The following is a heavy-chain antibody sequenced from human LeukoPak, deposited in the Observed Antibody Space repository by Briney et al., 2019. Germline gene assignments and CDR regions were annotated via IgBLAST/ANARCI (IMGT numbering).Heavy chain of an antibody. D-gene: IGHD3-3*01. CDR3: ARVSLVTYYDFWSGYYGGDKYYFDY. CDR2: ISTYNGNT. V-gene: IGHV1-18*01. Sequence: ASVKVSCRSSGYTFTTYGITWVRQAPGQGLEWMGWISTYNGNTNYAQKLQGRVTMTTDTSTSTAYMELRSLRSDDAAVYYCARVSLVTYYDFWSGYYGGDKYYFDYWGQGTLVTVSS. CDR1: GYTFTTYG. J-gene: IGHJ4*02.